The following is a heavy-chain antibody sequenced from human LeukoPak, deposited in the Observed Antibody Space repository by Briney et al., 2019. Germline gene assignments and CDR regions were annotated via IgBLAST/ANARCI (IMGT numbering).Heavy chain of an antibody. CDR1: GGSISSYY. CDR2: IYYSGST. Sequence: KPSETLSLTCTVSGGSISSYYWSWIRQPPGKGLEWIGYIYYSGSTNYNPSLKSRVTISVDTSKNQFSLKLSSVTAADTAVYYCARHRRDGYNYIGYYGMDVWGQGTTVTVSS. D-gene: IGHD5-24*01. J-gene: IGHJ6*02. CDR3: ARHRRDGYNYIGYYGMDV. V-gene: IGHV4-59*01.